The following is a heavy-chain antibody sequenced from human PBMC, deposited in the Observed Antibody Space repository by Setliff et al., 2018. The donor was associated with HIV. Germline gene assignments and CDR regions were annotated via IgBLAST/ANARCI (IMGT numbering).Heavy chain of an antibody. J-gene: IGHJ6*03. Sequence: HPGGSLRLSCAGSGFTFGSYAMSWVRQAPGKGLEWVSIVYSGGSSTYYADSVKGRFTISRDDSKKTLYLQMNSLRAEDTAVYYCARDQRGRGRNDYYYYMDVWGKGTTVTVSS. CDR3: ARDQRGRGRNDYYYYMDV. D-gene: IGHD3-10*01. CDR1: GFTFGSYA. V-gene: IGHV3-23*03. CDR2: VYSGGSST.